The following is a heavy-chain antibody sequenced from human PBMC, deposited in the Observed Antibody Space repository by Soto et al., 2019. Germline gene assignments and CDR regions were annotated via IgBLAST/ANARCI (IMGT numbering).Heavy chain of an antibody. CDR3: ARGPLRGDFWSGYYRTNYGMDV. CDR2: IYSGGST. Sequence: GFPRLSCAASWFTVSSNYMSWVRQAPGKGLEWVSVIYSGGSTYYADSVKGRFTISRDNSKNTLYLQMNSLRAEDTAVYYCARGPLRGDFWSGYYRTNYGMDVWGQGTTVTVSS. V-gene: IGHV3-53*01. D-gene: IGHD3-3*01. CDR1: WFTVSSNY. J-gene: IGHJ6*02.